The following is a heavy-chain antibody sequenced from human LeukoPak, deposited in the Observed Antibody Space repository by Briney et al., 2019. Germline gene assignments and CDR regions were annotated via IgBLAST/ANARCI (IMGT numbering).Heavy chain of an antibody. Sequence: SETLSLTCTVSGGSISSSSYYWGWIRQPPGKGLEWIGSIYYSGSTYYNPSHKSRVTISVDTSKNQFSLKLSSVTAADTAVYYCVHEAVAGTNYWGQGTLVTVSS. J-gene: IGHJ4*02. CDR2: IYYSGST. V-gene: IGHV4-39*01. CDR1: GGSISSSSYY. CDR3: VHEAVAGTNY. D-gene: IGHD6-19*01.